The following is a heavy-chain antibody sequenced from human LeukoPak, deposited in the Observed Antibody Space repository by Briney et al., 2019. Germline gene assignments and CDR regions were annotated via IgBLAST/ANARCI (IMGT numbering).Heavy chain of an antibody. D-gene: IGHD1-7*01. CDR1: GVSISSGGYY. CDR3: ARDLNYGGAFDI. CDR2: IYYSGST. J-gene: IGHJ3*02. V-gene: IGHV4-31*03. Sequence: SQTLSLTCTVSGVSISSGGYYWRWLRQHPGKGLEWIGYIYYSGSTYYNPSLKSRVTISVDTSKNQFSLKLSSVTAADTAVYYCARDLNYGGAFDIWGQGTMVTVSS.